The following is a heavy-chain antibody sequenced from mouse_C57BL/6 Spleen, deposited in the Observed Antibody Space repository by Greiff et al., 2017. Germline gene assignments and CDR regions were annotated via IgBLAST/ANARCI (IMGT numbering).Heavy chain of an antibody. D-gene: IGHD1-1*01. CDR1: GYTFTDYY. V-gene: IGHV1-19*01. Sequence: VQLKESGPVLVKPGASVKMSCKASGYTFTDYYMNWVKQSHGKSLEWIGVINPYNGGTSYNQKFKGKATLTVDKSSSTAYMELNSLTSEDSAVYYCARRYYGSSYGYFDVWGTGTTVTVAS. CDR3: ARRYYGSSYGYFDV. J-gene: IGHJ1*03. CDR2: INPYNGGT.